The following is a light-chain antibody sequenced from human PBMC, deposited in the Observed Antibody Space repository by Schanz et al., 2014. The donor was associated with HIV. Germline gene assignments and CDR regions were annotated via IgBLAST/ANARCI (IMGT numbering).Light chain of an antibody. CDR3: QQRSDWPLT. CDR1: QSVSTN. J-gene: IGKJ4*01. V-gene: IGKV3-15*01. Sequence: IVLTQSPATLSVSPGERATVSCRASQSVSTNLAWYQQKPGQAPRLLIFGASTRATGIPARFSGSGSGTDFTLTISGLEPEDSAVYYCQQRSDWPLTFGGGTRVDMK. CDR2: GAS.